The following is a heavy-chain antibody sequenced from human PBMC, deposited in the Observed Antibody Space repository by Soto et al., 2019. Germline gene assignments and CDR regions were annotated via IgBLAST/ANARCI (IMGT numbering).Heavy chain of an antibody. J-gene: IGHJ5*02. CDR3: ASYRRSDYYDSSGYLNWFDP. CDR2: IYYSGST. CDR1: GGSISSYY. Sequence: SETLSLTCTVSGGSISSYYWSWIRQPPGKGLEWIGYIYYSGSTNYNPSLKSRVTISVDTSKNQFSLKLSSVTAADTAVYYCASYRRSDYYDSSGYLNWFDPWGQGTLVTVSS. V-gene: IGHV4-59*01. D-gene: IGHD3-22*01.